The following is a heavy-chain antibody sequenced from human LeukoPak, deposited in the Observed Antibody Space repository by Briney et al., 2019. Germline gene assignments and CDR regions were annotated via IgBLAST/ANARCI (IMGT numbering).Heavy chain of an antibody. Sequence: GGSLRLSCAASGFTFRSYGFHWVRQAPGKGLEWVAVIWYDGRNKYYADSVKGRFTFSRDYSKNTVYLEMNSLRAEDTAVYYCTRAGQGSVLDYWGQGTLVTVSS. J-gene: IGHJ4*02. D-gene: IGHD2-15*01. CDR2: IWYDGRNK. V-gene: IGHV3-33*01. CDR3: TRAGQGSVLDY. CDR1: GFTFRSYG.